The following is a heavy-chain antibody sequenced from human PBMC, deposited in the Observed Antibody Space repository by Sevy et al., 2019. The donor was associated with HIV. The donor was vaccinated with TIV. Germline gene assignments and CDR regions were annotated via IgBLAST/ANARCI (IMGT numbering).Heavy chain of an antibody. V-gene: IGHV3-48*03. J-gene: IGHJ4*02. Sequence: GGSLRLSCAASGFTFRNHEMNWVRQAPGKGLEWLPYISSNGGTVYYADSVRGRFTISRDNAKNSLYLQMNSLRAEDTALYYCANLDEYWGQGTLVTVSS. CDR3: ANLDEY. CDR1: GFTFRNHE. CDR2: ISSNGGTV.